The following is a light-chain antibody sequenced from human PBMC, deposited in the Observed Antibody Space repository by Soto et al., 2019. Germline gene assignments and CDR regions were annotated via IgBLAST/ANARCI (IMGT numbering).Light chain of an antibody. CDR3: AAWDDSLSGGV. CDR1: TSNIGSNY. Sequence: QSVLTQPPSASGTPGQRVTISCSGSTSNIGSNYVYWYQQLPGTAPKLLIHSNNQRPSGVPDRFSGSTSGTSASLAISGLRSEDEADYYCAAWDDSLSGGVFGGGTKLTVL. J-gene: IGLJ3*02. V-gene: IGLV1-47*02. CDR2: SNN.